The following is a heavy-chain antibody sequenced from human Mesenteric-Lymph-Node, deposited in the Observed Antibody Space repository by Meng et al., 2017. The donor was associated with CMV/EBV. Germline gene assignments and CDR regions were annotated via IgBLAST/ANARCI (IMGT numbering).Heavy chain of an antibody. CDR2: ISTSSRYT. D-gene: IGHD1-7*01. J-gene: IGHJ4*02. Sequence: CAASGFTFSDHYMTWMRQAPGKGLEWVSYISTSSRYTNYADSVKGRFTISRDNAKNSLYLQMNSLRAEDTAVYYCARGGNYPNYYFDYWGQGTLVTVSS. CDR3: ARGGNYPNYYFDY. CDR1: GFTFSDHY. V-gene: IGHV3-11*06.